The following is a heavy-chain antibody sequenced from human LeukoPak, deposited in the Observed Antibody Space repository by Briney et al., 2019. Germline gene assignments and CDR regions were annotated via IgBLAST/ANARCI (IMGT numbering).Heavy chain of an antibody. J-gene: IGHJ4*02. CDR1: GGSFSGYY. V-gene: IGHV4-34*01. D-gene: IGHD3-22*01. CDR2: INHSGST. CDR3: AREGEPYEYESSGF. Sequence: SETLSLTCAVYGGSFSGYYWSWIRQPPGKGLEWIGEINHSGSTNYNPSLKSRVTISVDTSKNQFSLKLSSVTAADTAVYYCAREGEPYEYESSGFWGQGTLVTVSS.